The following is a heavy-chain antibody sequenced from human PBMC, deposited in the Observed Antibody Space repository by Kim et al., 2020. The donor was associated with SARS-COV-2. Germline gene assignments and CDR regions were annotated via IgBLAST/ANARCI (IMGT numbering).Heavy chain of an antibody. CDR3: AKQIGGYNWFDP. CDR2: ISYDGSNK. Sequence: GGSLRLSCAASGFTFSSYGMHWVRQAPGKGLEWVAVISYDGSNKYYADSVKGRFTISRDNSKNTLYLQMNSLRAEDTAVYYCAKQIGGYNWFDPWGQGTL. V-gene: IGHV3-30*18. CDR1: GFTFSSYG. J-gene: IGHJ5*02. D-gene: IGHD3-16*01.